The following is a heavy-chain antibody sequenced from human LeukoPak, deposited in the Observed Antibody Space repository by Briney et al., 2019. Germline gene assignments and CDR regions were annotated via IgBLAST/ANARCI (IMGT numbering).Heavy chain of an antibody. CDR1: GGSISRSSYY. D-gene: IGHD2-15*01. CDR3: ASFYCSGGSCYQYFSYYYMDV. V-gene: IGHV4-39*01. Sequence: PSETLSLTCTVSGGSISRSSYYWGWIRQAPGKGLEWIGSIYYSGSPYYNPSLQSRVTISVDTSKNQFSLKLNSVTAADTAVYYCASFYCSGGSCYQYFSYYYMDVWGKGTTVTISS. CDR2: IYYSGSP. J-gene: IGHJ6*03.